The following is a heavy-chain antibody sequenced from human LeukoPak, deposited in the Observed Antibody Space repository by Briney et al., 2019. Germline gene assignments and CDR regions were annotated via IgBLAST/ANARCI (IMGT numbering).Heavy chain of an antibody. CDR3: AKHYMGSSYNRGLDY. D-gene: IGHD3-10*01. V-gene: IGHV4-38-2*02. CDR2: IRHDGHT. CDR1: GFFSTAYY. J-gene: IGHJ4*02. Sequence: TSETLSLTCTVSGFFSTAYYWGWIRQPPGKGLEWIASIRHDGHTYYNPSLRSQVTISVDTSKNQFSLKLSSVTAADTAVYYCAKHYMGSSYNRGLDYWGQGTLVTVSS.